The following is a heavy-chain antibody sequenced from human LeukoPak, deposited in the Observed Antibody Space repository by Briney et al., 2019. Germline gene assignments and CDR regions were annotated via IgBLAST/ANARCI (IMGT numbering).Heavy chain of an antibody. CDR2: ISSSGSTI. CDR1: GFTFSDYY. V-gene: IGHV3-11*04. J-gene: IGHJ4*02. Sequence: GGSLRLSYAASGFTFSDYYMSWIRQAPGKGLEWVSYISSSGSTIYYADSVKGRFTISRDNAKNSLYLQMNGLRAEDTAVYYCASSVAGTRYFDYWGQGTLVTVSS. CDR3: ASSVAGTRYFDY. D-gene: IGHD6-19*01.